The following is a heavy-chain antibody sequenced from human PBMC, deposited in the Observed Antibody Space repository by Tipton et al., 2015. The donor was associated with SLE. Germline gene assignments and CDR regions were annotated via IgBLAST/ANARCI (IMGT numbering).Heavy chain of an antibody. D-gene: IGHD7-27*01. CDR2: IYYSGSS. V-gene: IGHV4-39*07. Sequence: TLSLTCTVSGGSISSSSYYWGWIRQPPGKGLEWIGRIYYSGSSYYNPSLKSRVTISVDTSKTQFYLKLSSVTAADTAVYYCSRYPNGGYGSFDYWGLGALVTVSS. J-gene: IGHJ4*02. CDR3: SRYPNGGYGSFDY. CDR1: GGSISSSSYY.